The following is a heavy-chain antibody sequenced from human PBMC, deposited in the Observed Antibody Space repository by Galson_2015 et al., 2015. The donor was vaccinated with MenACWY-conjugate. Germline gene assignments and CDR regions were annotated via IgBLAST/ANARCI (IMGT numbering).Heavy chain of an antibody. CDR1: DLSFEDNG. Sequence: SLRICCAVSDLSFEDNGMHWVRQAPGKGLERVSGLSWNTFTIAYADYVKGRFTVSRDNAKNPLYLEMNSLREEDTASYYCVKETGGSDFYMGPRAFDMWGRGTLVIVSS. CDR2: LSWNTFTI. D-gene: IGHD2-21*02. V-gene: IGHV3-9*01. CDR3: VKETGGSDFYMGPRAFDM. J-gene: IGHJ3*02.